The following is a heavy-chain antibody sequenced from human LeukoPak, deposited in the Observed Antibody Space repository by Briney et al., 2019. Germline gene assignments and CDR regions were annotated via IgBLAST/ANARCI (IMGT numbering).Heavy chain of an antibody. V-gene: IGHV4-34*01. J-gene: IGHJ4*02. D-gene: IGHD1-1*01. Sequence: KPSETLSLTCAVYGGSFSGYYWSWIRQPPGKGLEWIGEINHSGSTNYNPSLKSRVTISVDTSKNQFSLKPSSVTAADTAVYYCARGRGYNRHYFDYWGQGTLVTVSS. CDR1: GGSFSGYY. CDR2: INHSGST. CDR3: ARGRGYNRHYFDY.